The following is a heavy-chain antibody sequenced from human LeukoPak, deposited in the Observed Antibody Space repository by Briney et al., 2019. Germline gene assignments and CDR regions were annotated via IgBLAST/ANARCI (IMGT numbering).Heavy chain of an antibody. CDR2: INHSGRP. V-gene: IGHV4-34*01. CDR3: ASFSSGWYYNWFDP. CDR1: GGSFSGYY. J-gene: IGHJ5*02. D-gene: IGHD6-19*01. Sequence: PSETLSLTCAVYGGSFSGYYWSWIRQPPGKGLEWIGEINHSGRPNYNPSLKSGVTVSVDTSKNQFSLKLSSVTAADTAVYYCASFSSGWYYNWFDPWGQGTLVTVSS.